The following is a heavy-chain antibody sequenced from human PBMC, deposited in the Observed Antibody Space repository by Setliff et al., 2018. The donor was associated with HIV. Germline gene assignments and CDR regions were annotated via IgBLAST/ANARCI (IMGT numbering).Heavy chain of an antibody. CDR1: GFTFSGST. CDR3: KADSSGYP. CDR2: IGSKANSYAT. Sequence: PGGSLRLSCAASGFTFSGSTIHWVRQASGKGLEWVGRIGSKANSYATAYAASVKGRFTTSREDSRNTAYLQMNSLKTEDTAVYYCKADSSGYPWGQGTLVTGSS. J-gene: IGHJ5*02. D-gene: IGHD3-22*01. V-gene: IGHV3-73*01.